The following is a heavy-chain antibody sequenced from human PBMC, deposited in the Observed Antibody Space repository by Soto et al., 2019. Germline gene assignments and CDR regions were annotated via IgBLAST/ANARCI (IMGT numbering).Heavy chain of an antibody. V-gene: IGHV4-59*08. CDR3: ARLVWSYGTWFDP. Sequence: QVQLQESGPGLVKPSETLSLTCTVSGGSISSYYWSWIRQPPGKGLEWIGYIYYSGSTNYIPSLKSRVTISVDTSKNQFSLKLSSVTAADTAVYYCARLVWSYGTWFDPWGQGTLVTVSS. J-gene: IGHJ5*02. D-gene: IGHD5-18*01. CDR1: GGSISSYY. CDR2: IYYSGST.